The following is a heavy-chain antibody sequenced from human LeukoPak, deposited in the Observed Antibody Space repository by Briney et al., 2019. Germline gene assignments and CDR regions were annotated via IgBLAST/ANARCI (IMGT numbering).Heavy chain of an antibody. CDR2: INPNSGGT. J-gene: IGHJ4*02. CDR3: AFYDSSGYYYGPLAV. V-gene: IGHV1-2*02. CDR1: GYTFTGYY. Sequence: ASVKVSCKASGYTFTGYYMHWVRQAPGQGLEWMGWINPNSGGTNYAQKFQGRVTITRDTSISTAYMELSRLRSDDTAVYYCAFYDSSGYYYGPLAVWGQGTLVTVSS. D-gene: IGHD3-22*01.